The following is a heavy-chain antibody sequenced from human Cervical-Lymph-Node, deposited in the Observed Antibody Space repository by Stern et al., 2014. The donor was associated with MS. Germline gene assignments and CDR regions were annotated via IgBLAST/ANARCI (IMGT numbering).Heavy chain of an antibody. CDR3: ARAVGEQNDY. Sequence: QVQLVESGGGVVQPGGSLRLSCAASGFTFSSYAMHWVRQAPGKGLEWVAVISYDGSNKYYADSVKGRFTISRDNSKNTLYLQMNSLRAEDTAVYYCARAVGEQNDYWGQGTLVTVSS. CDR1: GFTFSSYA. V-gene: IGHV3-30*01. D-gene: IGHD1-26*01. J-gene: IGHJ4*02. CDR2: ISYDGSNK.